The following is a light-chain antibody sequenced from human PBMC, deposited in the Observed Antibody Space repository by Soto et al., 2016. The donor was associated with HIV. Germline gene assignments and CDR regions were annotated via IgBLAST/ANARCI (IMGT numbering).Light chain of an antibody. V-gene: IGLV3-1*01. CDR1: KLGDKY. CDR3: QAWVSRSYV. CDR2: QDN. J-gene: IGLJ1*01. Sequence: ATITCFGEKLGDKYVSWYQQKPGQSPVVVIYQDNKRPSGIPERFSGSTSGSTATLTISGAQAMDEADYFCQAWVSRSYVFGSGTKVAVL.